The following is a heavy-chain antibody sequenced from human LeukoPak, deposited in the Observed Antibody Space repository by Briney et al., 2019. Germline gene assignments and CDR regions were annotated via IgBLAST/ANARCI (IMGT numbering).Heavy chain of an antibody. V-gene: IGHV1-2*02. CDR3: ARDRYLDFWSGYWAG. J-gene: IGHJ4*02. CDR2: INPNSGGT. D-gene: IGHD3-3*01. CDR1: GGTFSSYA. Sequence: SSVKVSCKASGGTFSSYAISWVRQAPGQGLEWMGWINPNSGGTNYAQKFQGRVTMTRDTSISTAYMELSRLRSDDTAVYYSARDRYLDFWSGYWAGWGQGTLVTVSS.